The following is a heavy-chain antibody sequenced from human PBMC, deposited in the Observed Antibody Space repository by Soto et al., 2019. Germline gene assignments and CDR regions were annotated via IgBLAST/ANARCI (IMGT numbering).Heavy chain of an antibody. Sequence: EVQLVESGGGLVQPGGSLRLSCAASGFTFSDHYMDWVRQAPGKGLEWVGRIKNKANSYTTEYAASVKGRFTISRDDSKNSLDLQMNSLKTEDTAVYYCAGVRLGVTTRLFDYWGQGTLVTVSS. CDR2: IKNKANSYTT. J-gene: IGHJ4*02. CDR1: GFTFSDHY. CDR3: AGVRLGVTTRLFDY. D-gene: IGHD6-25*01. V-gene: IGHV3-72*01.